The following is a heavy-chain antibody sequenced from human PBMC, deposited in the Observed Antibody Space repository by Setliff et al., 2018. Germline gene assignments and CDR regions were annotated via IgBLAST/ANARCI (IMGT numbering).Heavy chain of an antibody. Sequence: ASVKVSCKASGGTFSSQGISWVRQAPGQGLEWVGGIVRLLRSANYAQKFQGRVTITTDESTAYMELTSLRSEDSAVYFCARGSRGFDYWGQGALVTVSS. J-gene: IGHJ4*02. V-gene: IGHV1-69*05. CDR3: ARGSRGFDY. CDR1: GGTFSSQG. CDR2: IVRLLRSA.